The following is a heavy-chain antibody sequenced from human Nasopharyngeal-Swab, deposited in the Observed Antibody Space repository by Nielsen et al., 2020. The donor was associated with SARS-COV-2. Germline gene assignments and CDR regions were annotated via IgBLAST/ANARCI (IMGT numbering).Heavy chain of an antibody. CDR2: IYPGDSDT. J-gene: IGHJ5*02. Sequence: GASLKISCKGSGYNFATSWIGWVRQMPGKGLEWMGIIYPGDSDTRYSPSFQGQVTISADKSISTAYLQWHNLKASDTAIYYCARQLQSFDPWGQGTLVTVSS. CDR1: GYNFATSW. V-gene: IGHV5-51*01. D-gene: IGHD2-21*02. CDR3: ARQLQSFDP.